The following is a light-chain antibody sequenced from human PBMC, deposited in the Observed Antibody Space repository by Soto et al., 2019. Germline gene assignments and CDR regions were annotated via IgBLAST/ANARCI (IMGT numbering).Light chain of an antibody. CDR2: GSS. CDR1: ETVSTN. Sequence: EIVLTQSPATLSVSPGSRATLSCRATETVSTNLAWFQRKAGQPPRLLIYGSSTRATGVPDRFSGSGSGTEFALIISSLQSEDVAVYYCQQYSNWPPAITFGQGTRLEI. V-gene: IGKV3-15*01. CDR3: QQYSNWPPAIT. J-gene: IGKJ5*01.